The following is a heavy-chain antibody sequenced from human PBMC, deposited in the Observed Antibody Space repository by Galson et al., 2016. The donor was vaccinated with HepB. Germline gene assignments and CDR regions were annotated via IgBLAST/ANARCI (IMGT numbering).Heavy chain of an antibody. CDR2: IKTKSDGGTT. CDR1: GLSFSNAW. V-gene: IGHV3-15*01. J-gene: IGHJ4*02. CDR3: TTDGLDISFDY. D-gene: IGHD2-2*03. Sequence: SLRLSCAASGLSFSNAWMSWVRQAPGKGLEWVGRIKTKSDGGTTQYAAPVEGRFTISRDDSENRLYLQMNNLEPGDTAVYCCTTDGLDISFDYWGQGTRVTVSS.